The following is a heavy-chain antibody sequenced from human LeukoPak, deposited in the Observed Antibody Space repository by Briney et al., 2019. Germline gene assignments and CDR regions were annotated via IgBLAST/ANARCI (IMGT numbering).Heavy chain of an antibody. J-gene: IGHJ6*02. CDR3: ARGAGYSSSWPPSYYYYGMDV. CDR1: GFTFSSSA. CDR2: ISASGGST. D-gene: IGHD6-13*01. V-gene: IGHV3-23*01. Sequence: PGGSLRLSCAASGFTFSSSAMSWVRQVPGKGLEWVSGISASGGSTYYADSVRGRFTISRDNSKNTLYVQMSSLRSEDTAVYYCARGAGYSSSWPPSYYYYGMDVWGQGTTVTVSS.